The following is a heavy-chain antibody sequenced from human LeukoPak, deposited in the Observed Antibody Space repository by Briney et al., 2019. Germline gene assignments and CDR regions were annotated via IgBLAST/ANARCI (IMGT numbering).Heavy chain of an antibody. J-gene: IGHJ4*02. V-gene: IGHV4-4*07. CDR1: GGSISSYY. CDR2: IDTSGNT. D-gene: IGHD6-6*01. Sequence: SETLSLTCTVSGGSISSYYWSWIRQPAGKGLEWIGRIDTSGNTNYKPSLKSRVTMSVDTSKNQFSLKLSSVTAADTAVYHCARIEYSSSIDYWGQGTLVTVSS. CDR3: ARIEYSSSIDY.